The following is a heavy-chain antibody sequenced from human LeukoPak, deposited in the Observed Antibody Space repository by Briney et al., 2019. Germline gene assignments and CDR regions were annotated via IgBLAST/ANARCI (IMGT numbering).Heavy chain of an antibody. CDR2: ISSSSSYI. CDR1: GFTVSSNY. V-gene: IGHV3-21*01. J-gene: IGHJ4*02. D-gene: IGHD4-23*01. CDR3: ARDDGGGNFPFDY. Sequence: GGSLRLSCAASGFTVSSNYMSWVRQAPGKGLEWVSSISSSSSYIYYADSVKGRFTISRDNAKNSLYLQMNSLRAEDTAVYYCARDDGGGNFPFDYWGQGTLVTVSS.